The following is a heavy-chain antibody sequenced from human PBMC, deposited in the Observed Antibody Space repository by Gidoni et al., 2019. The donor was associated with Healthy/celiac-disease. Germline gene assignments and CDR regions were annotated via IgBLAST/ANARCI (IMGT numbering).Heavy chain of an antibody. CDR2: IYPGDSDT. D-gene: IGHD4-17*01. CDR1: GYSFTSYW. CDR3: ARHLEHGDYSDYFDY. Sequence: EVQLVQSGAEVNKPGESLKISCKGSGYSFTSYWIGWVRQMPGKGLEWMGIIYPGDSDTRYSPSFQGQVTISADKSISTAYLQWSSLKASDTAMYYCARHLEHGDYSDYFDYWGQGTLVTVSS. V-gene: IGHV5-51*01. J-gene: IGHJ4*02.